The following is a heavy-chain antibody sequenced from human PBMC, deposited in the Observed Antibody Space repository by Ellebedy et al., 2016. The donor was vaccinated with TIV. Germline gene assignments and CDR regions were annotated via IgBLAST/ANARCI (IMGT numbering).Heavy chain of an antibody. CDR1: GFTFSNYW. CDR3: ARVANRYFDL. V-gene: IGHV3-7*01. J-gene: IGHJ2*01. CDR2: VKQDGGEK. Sequence: PGGSLRLSCSASGFTFSNYWMTWVRQAPGKGLEWVANVKQDGGEKYYVDSVRGRFTISRDNANNSLYLQMNSLRAEDTAVYYCARVANRYFDLWGRGTLVTVSS. D-gene: IGHD1-14*01.